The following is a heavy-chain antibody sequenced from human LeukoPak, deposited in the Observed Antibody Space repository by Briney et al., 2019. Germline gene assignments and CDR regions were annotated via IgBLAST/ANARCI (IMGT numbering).Heavy chain of an antibody. CDR1: GFTFSSYG. J-gene: IGHJ4*02. V-gene: IGHV3-30*19. CDR3: ARSIDKMATINYFDY. D-gene: IGHD5-24*01. CDR2: ISYDGSNK. Sequence: PGGSLRLSCAASGFTFSSYGMHWVRQAPGKGLEWVAVISYDGSNKYYADSVKGRFTISRDNSKNTLYLQMNSLRAEDTAVYYCARSIDKMATINYFDYWGQGTLVTVSS.